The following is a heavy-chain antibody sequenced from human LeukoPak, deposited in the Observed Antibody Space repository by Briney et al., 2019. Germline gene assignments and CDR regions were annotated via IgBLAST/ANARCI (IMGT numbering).Heavy chain of an antibody. CDR3: AKDLSGYLQELDY. J-gene: IGHJ4*02. V-gene: IGHV3-9*01. Sequence: PGRFLRLSCAASGFTFDDYAMHWVRQAPGKGLEWVSGISWNSGSIGYADSVKGRFTISRDNAKNFLYLQMNSLRAEDTALYYCAKDLSGYLQELDYWGQGTLVTVSS. D-gene: IGHD3-3*01. CDR1: GFTFDDYA. CDR2: ISWNSGSI.